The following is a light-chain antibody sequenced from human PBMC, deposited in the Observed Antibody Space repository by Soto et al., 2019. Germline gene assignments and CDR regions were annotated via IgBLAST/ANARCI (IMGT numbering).Light chain of an antibody. CDR3: CSYAGTTYV. CDR2: EGT. V-gene: IGLV2-23*01. Sequence: QSVLTQPASVSGFPGQSITISCSGTSSDVGTYNLVSWYQHLPGKAPRLMIYEGTKLPSGVSDRFSASKSGNTASLTISGLQAEDEADYYCCSYAGTTYVFGTGTKVTVL. J-gene: IGLJ1*01. CDR1: SSDVGTYNL.